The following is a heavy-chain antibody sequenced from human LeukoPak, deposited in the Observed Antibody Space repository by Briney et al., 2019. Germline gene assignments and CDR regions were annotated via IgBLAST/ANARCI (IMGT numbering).Heavy chain of an antibody. V-gene: IGHV3-21*01. CDR3: VPLMEMVRGVIGRDV. D-gene: IGHD3-10*01. J-gene: IGHJ6*02. CDR2: ISSSSSYI. CDR1: GFTFSSYS. Sequence: PGGSLRLSCAASGFTFSSYSMNWVRQAPGEGLEWVSSISSSSSYIYYADSVKGRFTISRDNAKNSLYLQMNSLRAEDTAVYYCVPLMEMVRGVIGRDVWGQGTTVTVSS.